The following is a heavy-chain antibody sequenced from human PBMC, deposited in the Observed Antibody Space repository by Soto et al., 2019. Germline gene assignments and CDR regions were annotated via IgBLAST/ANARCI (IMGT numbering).Heavy chain of an antibody. CDR3: ARAIGYYGMDV. J-gene: IGHJ6*02. V-gene: IGHV3-74*01. Sequence: EVQLVESGGGLVQPGGSLRLSCAASGFSFSNCWMHWVRQAPGMGLVWVSHINSDGSSTTYADSVKGRFTISRDNAKNTLYLQRNGLRAEDTGVYYCARAIGYYGMDVWGQGTTVTISS. CDR1: GFSFSNCW. CDR2: INSDGSST. D-gene: IGHD3-22*01.